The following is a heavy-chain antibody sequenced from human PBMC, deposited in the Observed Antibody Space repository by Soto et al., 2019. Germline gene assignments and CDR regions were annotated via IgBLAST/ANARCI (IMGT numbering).Heavy chain of an antibody. CDR1: GFTFSDAW. Sequence: GGSLRLSCAASGFTFSDAWMTWVRQAPGKGLEWVGLIKVKSNGGTTDYAAAVKGRFTISRDDSKNTLYLQMNSLKTEDTAVYYCTPTLGYWGQGTLVTVSS. CDR2: IKVKSNGGTT. V-gene: IGHV3-15*01. J-gene: IGHJ4*02. D-gene: IGHD2-15*01. CDR3: TPTLGY.